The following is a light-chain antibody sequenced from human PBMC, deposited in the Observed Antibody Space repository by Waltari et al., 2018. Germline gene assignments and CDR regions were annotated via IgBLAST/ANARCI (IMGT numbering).Light chain of an antibody. V-gene: IGKV2D-29*02. CDR3: MQNIQLPT. CDR1: QSLLHSDGRAR. CDR2: EVS. Sequence: EIVMTQAPLSLSVTPWQPSSMSCKSSQSLLHSDGRARLYWYLQQPGQSPQLLISEVSNRFSGVTERFSGSGSGTDFTLKISRVEAEDVGVYFCMQNIQLPTFGQGTKVEIE. J-gene: IGKJ1*01.